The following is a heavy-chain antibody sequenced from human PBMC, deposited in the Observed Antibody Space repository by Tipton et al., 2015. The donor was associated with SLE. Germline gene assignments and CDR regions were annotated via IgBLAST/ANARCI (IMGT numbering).Heavy chain of an antibody. CDR1: GGSFSGYY. CDR2: IYYSGST. CDR3: ASQNGEGYCSGGSCPGD. D-gene: IGHD2-15*01. J-gene: IGHJ4*02. V-gene: IGHV4-39*07. Sequence: TLSLTCTVSGGSFSGYYWSWIRQPPGKGLEWIGSIYYSGSTYYNPSLKSRVTISVDTSKNQFSLKLSSVTAADTAVYYCASQNGEGYCSGGSCPGDWGQGTLVTVSS.